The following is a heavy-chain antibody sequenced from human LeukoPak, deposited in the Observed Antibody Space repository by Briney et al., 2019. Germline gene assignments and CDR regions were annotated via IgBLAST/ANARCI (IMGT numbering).Heavy chain of an antibody. CDR1: GYTLSEIS. CDR3: AREETTHAVLYYFDY. V-gene: IGHV1-24*01. CDR2: FDPEDGET. J-gene: IGHJ4*02. D-gene: IGHD4-17*01. Sequence: ASVKVSCKVSGYTLSEISMQWVRQAPGKGLEWMGGFDPEDGETIYAQKFQGRVTMTEDTSTSTAYMELRSLRSDDTAVYYCAREETTHAVLYYFDYWGQGTLVTVSS.